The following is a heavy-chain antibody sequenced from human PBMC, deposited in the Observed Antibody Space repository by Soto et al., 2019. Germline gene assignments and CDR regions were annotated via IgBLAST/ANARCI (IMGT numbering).Heavy chain of an antibody. Sequence: SXKVSFKASGYTXNGYYMHWVRQAPGQGLEWIGWINPNSGDTNYAQNFQVRVTITWETSISTAYIEMSSLRSYDSAVYYFARVTAADGTWAFWGQGTLVTVSA. CDR2: INPNSGDT. CDR1: GYTXNGYY. J-gene: IGHJ4*02. CDR3: ARVTAADGTWAF. D-gene: IGHD2-21*02. V-gene: IGHV1-2*02.